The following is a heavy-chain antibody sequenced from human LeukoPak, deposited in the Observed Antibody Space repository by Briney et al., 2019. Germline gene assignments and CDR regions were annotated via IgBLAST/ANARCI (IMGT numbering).Heavy chain of an antibody. CDR1: VFSFDSYS. J-gene: IGHJ4*02. Sequence: GGSLRLSCVVSVFSFDSYSMSWVRPAPGKGLEWISYISNSGSPIYYADSVKGRFTISRDKDRSSLYLQMNSLAADDTAVYYCARGLALGLTVTPKAFDYWGQGTLVTVSS. V-gene: IGHV3-48*01. CDR3: ARGLALGLTVTPKAFDY. D-gene: IGHD4-11*01. CDR2: ISNSGSPI.